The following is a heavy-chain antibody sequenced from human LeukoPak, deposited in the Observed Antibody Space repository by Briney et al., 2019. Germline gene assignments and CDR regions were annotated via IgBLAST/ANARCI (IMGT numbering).Heavy chain of an antibody. J-gene: IGHJ3*02. Sequence: GGSLRLSCAASGFTFSSYSMNWVRQAPGKGLEWVSSISSSSSYIYYADSVKGRFTISRDNAKNSLYLQMNSLRAEDTAVYYCARTKERARGAFDIWGQGTMVTVSS. CDR3: ARTKERARGAFDI. D-gene: IGHD1-1*01. CDR1: GFTFSSYS. V-gene: IGHV3-21*01. CDR2: ISSSSSYI.